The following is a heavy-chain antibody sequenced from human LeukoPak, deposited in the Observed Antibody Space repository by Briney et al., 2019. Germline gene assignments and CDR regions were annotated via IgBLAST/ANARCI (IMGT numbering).Heavy chain of an antibody. CDR2: IYYSGST. CDR1: GGSISSSTSGWGWY. D-gene: IGHD6-13*01. Sequence: SETLSLTCTVSGGSISSSTSGWGWYWGWIRQPPGKGLEWIGSIYYSGSTYYNPSLKGRVTISVDTSKNQFSLKLSSVTAADTAVYYCARDQVGSSFYIRGNAFDIWGQGTMVTVSS. V-gene: IGHV4-39*07. CDR3: ARDQVGSSFYIRGNAFDI. J-gene: IGHJ3*02.